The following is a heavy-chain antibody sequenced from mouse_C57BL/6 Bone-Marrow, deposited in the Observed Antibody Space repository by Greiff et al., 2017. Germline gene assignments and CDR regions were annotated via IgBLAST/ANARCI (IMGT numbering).Heavy chain of an antibody. V-gene: IGHV1-69*01. D-gene: IGHD2-2*01. Sequence: VQLQQPGAELVMPGASVKLSCKASGYTFTSYWMHWVKQRPGQGLEWIGEIDPSDSYTNYNQKFKGKSTLTVDKSSSTAYMQLSSLTSEDSAVYYCARKEVTTGEYYYAMDYWGQGTPVTVSS. CDR3: ARKEVTTGEYYYAMDY. CDR1: GYTFTSYW. J-gene: IGHJ4*01. CDR2: IDPSDSYT.